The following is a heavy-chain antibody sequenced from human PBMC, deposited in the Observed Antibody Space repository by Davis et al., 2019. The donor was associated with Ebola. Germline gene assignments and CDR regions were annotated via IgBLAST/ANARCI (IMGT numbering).Heavy chain of an antibody. CDR1: GFTFSSYS. V-gene: IGHV3-48*02. CDR2: ISSSSSTI. CDR3: ARGKELRYFASMDV. J-gene: IGHJ6*02. D-gene: IGHD3-9*01. Sequence: GGSLRLSCAASGFTFSSYSMNWVRQAPGKGLEWVSYISSSSSTIYYADSVKGRFTISRDNAKNSLYLQMNSLRDEDTAVYYCARGKELRYFASMDVWGQGTTVTVSS.